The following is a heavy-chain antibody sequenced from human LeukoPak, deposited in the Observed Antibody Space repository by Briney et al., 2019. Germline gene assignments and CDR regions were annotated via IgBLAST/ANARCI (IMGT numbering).Heavy chain of an antibody. CDR3: AKDPTISYYYDSSGYEGNYFDY. D-gene: IGHD3-22*01. CDR1: GFTFSSYG. CDR2: IRYDGSNK. J-gene: IGHJ4*02. V-gene: IGHV3-30*02. Sequence: GGSLRLSCAASGFTFSSYGMHWVRQAPGKGLEWVAFIRYDGSNKYYADSVKGRFTISRDNSKNTLYLQMNSLRAEDTAVYYCAKDPTISYYYDSSGYEGNYFDYWGQGTLVTVSS.